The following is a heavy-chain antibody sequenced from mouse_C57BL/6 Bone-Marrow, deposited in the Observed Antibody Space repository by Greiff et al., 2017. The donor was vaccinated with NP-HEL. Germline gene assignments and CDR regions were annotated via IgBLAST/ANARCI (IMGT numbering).Heavy chain of an antibody. CDR2: INYDGSST. D-gene: IGHD2-4*01. Sequence: EVKVVESEGGLVQPGSSMKLSCTASGFTFSDYYMAWVRQVPEKGLEWVANINYDGSSTYYLDSFKSRFIISRDNAKNILYLQMSSLKSEDTATYYCAREGGLRRRTYAMDYWGQGTSVTVSA. J-gene: IGHJ4*01. V-gene: IGHV5-16*01. CDR1: GFTFSDYY. CDR3: AREGGLRRRTYAMDY.